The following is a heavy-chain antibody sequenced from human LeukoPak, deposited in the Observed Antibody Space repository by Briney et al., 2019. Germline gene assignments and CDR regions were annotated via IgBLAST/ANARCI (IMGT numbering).Heavy chain of an antibody. CDR1: GGTFSTYA. Sequence: SVKVSCKASGGTFSTYAINWVRQAPGQGLEWMGRIIPIFGSPNYAQKFQGRVTITTDESTSTAYMELSSLRSEDTAVYYCARTPSGDYYYYMDVWGKGTTVTVSS. J-gene: IGHJ6*03. CDR3: ARTPSGDYYYYMDV. D-gene: IGHD6-25*01. V-gene: IGHV1-69*05. CDR2: IIPIFGSP.